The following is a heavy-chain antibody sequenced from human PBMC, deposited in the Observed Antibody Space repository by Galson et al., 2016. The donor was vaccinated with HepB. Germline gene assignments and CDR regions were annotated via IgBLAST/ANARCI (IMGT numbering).Heavy chain of an antibody. V-gene: IGHV3-30*18. J-gene: IGHJ4*02. Sequence: SLRLSCAASGFTFSSYGMHWVRQAPGKGLEWVAVISYDGSNKYYADSVRGRFTISRDNSKNTLFLQMNSLRAEATAVYYCAKNDILAGYSAFDYWGQGTLVTVSS. CDR2: ISYDGSNK. CDR1: GFTFSSYG. CDR3: AKNDILAGYSAFDY. D-gene: IGHD3-9*01.